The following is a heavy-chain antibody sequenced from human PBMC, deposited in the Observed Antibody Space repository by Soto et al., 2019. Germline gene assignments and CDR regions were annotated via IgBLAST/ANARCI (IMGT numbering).Heavy chain of an antibody. V-gene: IGHV3-23*01. D-gene: IGHD3-22*01. Sequence: EVQLLESGGGLVQPGGSLRLSFASSGVTFSIYAMSWVRQAPGKGLEWVSDISGSGGSTYYAASVKGRFTISRDNSKKTLYLQMTSLRAEDTAVYYCAKDPIVVVPSRVFDHWGQGTLVTVSS. CDR1: GVTFSIYA. CDR3: AKDPIVVVPSRVFDH. CDR2: ISGSGGST. J-gene: IGHJ4*02.